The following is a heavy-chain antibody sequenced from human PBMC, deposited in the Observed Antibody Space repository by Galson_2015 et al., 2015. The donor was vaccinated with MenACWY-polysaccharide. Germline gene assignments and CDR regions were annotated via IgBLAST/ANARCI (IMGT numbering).Heavy chain of an antibody. V-gene: IGHV4-59*08. D-gene: IGHD1-1*01. J-gene: IGHJ5*02. CDR2: IYDSDSGST. Sequence: ETLSLTCTVSGGAMSRYCWSWIRQPPGQGLEWIGYIYDSDSGSTNYNPSLKSRVTISADTSKNQFSLILSSVTAADTAVYFCARRAGATSGASRFDPWGQGTLVTVSS. CDR1: GGAMSRYC. CDR3: ARRAGATSGASRFDP.